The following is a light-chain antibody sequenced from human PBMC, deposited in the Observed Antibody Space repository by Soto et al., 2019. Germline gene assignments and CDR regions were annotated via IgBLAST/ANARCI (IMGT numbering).Light chain of an antibody. J-gene: IGLJ3*02. V-gene: IGLV2-14*01. CDR3: SSYTSIGTRV. CDR2: DVS. Sequence: HSALTQPASVSGSPGQSITISCTGTSSDVGGYNYVSWYQQHPGKAPKVIIYDVSNWPSGVSSRFSGSKSGNTASLIISGLQTEDEADYYCSSYTSIGTRVFGGGTKVTVL. CDR1: SSDVGGYNY.